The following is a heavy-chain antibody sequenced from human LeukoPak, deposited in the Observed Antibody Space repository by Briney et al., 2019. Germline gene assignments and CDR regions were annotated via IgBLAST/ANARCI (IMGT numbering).Heavy chain of an antibody. CDR1: GASISDYF. J-gene: IGHJ4*02. V-gene: IGHV4-59*01. Sequence: NPSETLSLTCTVSGASISDYFYSWIRQPPGKGLEWIGYIYYSGSTNYNPSLQSRVTISVDTSKNQFSLRLSSVTAADTAVYYCARCLAAQKFDCWGQGTLVTVSS. CDR2: IYYSGST. D-gene: IGHD6-6*01. CDR3: ARCLAAQKFDC.